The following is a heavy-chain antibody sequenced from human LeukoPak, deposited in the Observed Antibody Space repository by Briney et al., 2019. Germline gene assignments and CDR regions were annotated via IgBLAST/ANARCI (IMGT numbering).Heavy chain of an antibody. CDR1: GFTFSTQG. Sequence: PGGSLRLSCAASGFTFSTQGMHWVRQAPGKGLEWVTFIQNHGNDKRYADSVKGRFTVSRDNSKNTLYLQINSLRAEDTAMYYCARESGTSGVGELLRDWGQGTLVTVSS. J-gene: IGHJ4*02. CDR2: IQNHGNDK. D-gene: IGHD3-10*01. CDR3: ARESGTSGVGELLRD. V-gene: IGHV3-30*02.